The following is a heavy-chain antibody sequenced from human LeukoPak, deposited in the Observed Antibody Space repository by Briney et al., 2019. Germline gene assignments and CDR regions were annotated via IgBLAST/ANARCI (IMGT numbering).Heavy chain of an antibody. CDR1: GFSFTSYW. Sequence: GESLKISCKGSGFSFTSYWIGWVRQMPGKGLEYMGIIYPADSDTRYSPSFQGQVTISADKSISTAYLQWSSLKASDTAMYYCARATYYYDSSGYSPHYWFDPWGQGTLVTVSS. V-gene: IGHV5-51*01. CDR2: IYPADSDT. CDR3: ARATYYYDSSGYSPHYWFDP. J-gene: IGHJ5*02. D-gene: IGHD3-22*01.